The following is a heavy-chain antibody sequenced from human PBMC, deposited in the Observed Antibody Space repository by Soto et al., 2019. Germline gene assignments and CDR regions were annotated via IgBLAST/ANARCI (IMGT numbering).Heavy chain of an antibody. CDR3: VRHWGGRSRGRVFDF. CDR2: TYYRGGYM. Sequence: QLQLQESGPGLVKPSETLSLTCTVSGGSISRSSYYWGWIRQPPGKGLEWIGSTYYRGGYMSSNPSLKSRVTMSVDTSKNQFSLKVTSVTAADTAVYYCVRHWGGRSRGRVFDFWGQGALVIVSS. J-gene: IGHJ4*02. D-gene: IGHD3-10*01. CDR1: GGSISRSSYY. V-gene: IGHV4-39*01.